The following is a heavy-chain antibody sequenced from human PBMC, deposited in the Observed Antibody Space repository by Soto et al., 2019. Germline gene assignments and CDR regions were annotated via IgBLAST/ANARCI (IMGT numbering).Heavy chain of an antibody. CDR2: IYSGGST. CDR3: ARTPREDLYFDY. Sequence: SGGSLRLSCAASGFTVSSNYMSWVRQAPGKGLEWVSVIYSGGSTYYADSVKGRFTISRDNSKNTLYLQMNSLRAEDTAVYYCARTPREDLYFDYWGQGTLVTVSS. J-gene: IGHJ4*02. V-gene: IGHV3-53*01. CDR1: GFTVSSNY.